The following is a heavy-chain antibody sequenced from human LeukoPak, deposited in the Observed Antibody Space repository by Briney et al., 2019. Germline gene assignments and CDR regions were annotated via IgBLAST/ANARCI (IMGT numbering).Heavy chain of an antibody. CDR2: INPSGGST. CDR3: ARSGMAAAGTETGDY. CDR1: GYTFTSYY. Sequence: WASVKVSCKASGYTFTSYYMHWVRQAPGQGLEWMGIINPSGGSTSYTQKFQGRVTMTRDTSTSTVYMELSSLRSEDTAVYYCARSGMAAAGTETGDYWGQGTLVTVSS. V-gene: IGHV1-46*01. D-gene: IGHD6-13*01. J-gene: IGHJ4*02.